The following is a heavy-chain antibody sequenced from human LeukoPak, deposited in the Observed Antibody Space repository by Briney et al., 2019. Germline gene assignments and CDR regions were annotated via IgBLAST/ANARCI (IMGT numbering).Heavy chain of an antibody. CDR1: GFTFSSYG. Sequence: GRSLRLSCAASGFTFSSYGMHWVRQAPGKGLEWVAVISYDGSNKYYADSVKGRFTISRDNAKNSLYLQMNSLRAEDTAVYYCARDRGGYDSAFDIWGQGTMVTVSS. CDR3: ARDRGGYDSAFDI. CDR2: ISYDGSNK. D-gene: IGHD5-12*01. V-gene: IGHV3-30*03. J-gene: IGHJ3*02.